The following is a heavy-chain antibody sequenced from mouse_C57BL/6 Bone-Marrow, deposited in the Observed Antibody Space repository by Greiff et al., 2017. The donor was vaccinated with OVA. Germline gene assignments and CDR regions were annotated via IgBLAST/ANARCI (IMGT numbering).Heavy chain of an antibody. Sequence: EVQGVESGGGLVQPKGSLKLSCAASGFSFNTYAMNWVRQAPGKGLEWVARIRSKSNNYATYYADSVKDRFTISRDDSESMLYLQMNNLKTEDTAMYYCVSGLTGTRDYFDYWGQGTTLTVSS. D-gene: IGHD4-1*01. CDR2: IRSKSNNYAT. J-gene: IGHJ2*01. CDR3: VSGLTGTRDYFDY. V-gene: IGHV10-1*01. CDR1: GFSFNTYA.